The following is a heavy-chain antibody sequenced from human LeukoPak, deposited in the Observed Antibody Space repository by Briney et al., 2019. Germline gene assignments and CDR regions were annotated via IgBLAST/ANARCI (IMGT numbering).Heavy chain of an antibody. Sequence: GGSLRLSCAASGFTFSSYAMNWVRQPPGKGLEWVSYISSTSSTIYYAGSVKGRFTISRDNAKNSLYLQMNSMRDEDTAVYYCAREDYGTFDYWGQGTLVTVSS. D-gene: IGHD3-16*01. V-gene: IGHV3-48*02. CDR2: ISSTSSTI. CDR3: AREDYGTFDY. J-gene: IGHJ4*02. CDR1: GFTFSSYA.